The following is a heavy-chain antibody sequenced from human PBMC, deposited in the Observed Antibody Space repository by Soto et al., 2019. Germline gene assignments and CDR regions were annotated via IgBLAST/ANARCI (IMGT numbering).Heavy chain of an antibody. Sequence: QVHLVESGGGVVQPGRSLRLSCVASGFSFSDSGMHWVRQAPGKGLEWVAAISYDGSNKYYADSVNDRFTISRDNSKNTLSLQMNSLRAEDKAVYYCAKSVRYCIGSSCSPEAFDVWGQGTLVSVSS. D-gene: IGHD2-15*01. J-gene: IGHJ3*01. CDR1: GFSFSDSG. V-gene: IGHV3-30*18. CDR3: AKSVRYCIGSSCSPEAFDV. CDR2: ISYDGSNK.